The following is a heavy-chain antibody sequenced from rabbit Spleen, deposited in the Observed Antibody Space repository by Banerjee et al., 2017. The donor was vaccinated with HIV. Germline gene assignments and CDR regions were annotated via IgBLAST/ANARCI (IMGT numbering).Heavy chain of an antibody. D-gene: IGHD1-1*01. CDR3: ARDLVGVIGWNFYL. Sequence: QQQLVESGGGLVQPEGSLTLTCTASGFSFSDRDVMCWVRQAPGKGLEWIACINAATGKPVYATWAKGRFTISRTSSTTVTLRMTSLTAADRATYFCARDLVGVIGWNFYLWGPGTLVTVS. J-gene: IGHJ4*01. CDR2: INAATGKP. V-gene: IGHV1S45*01. CDR1: GFSFSDRDV.